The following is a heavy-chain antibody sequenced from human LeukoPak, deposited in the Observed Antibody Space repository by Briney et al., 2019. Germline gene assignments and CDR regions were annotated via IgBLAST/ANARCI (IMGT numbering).Heavy chain of an antibody. Sequence: GGSLRLSCAASGFTFSNHGMYWVRQAPGKGLEWVSYISSSGSTIYYADSVKGRFTISRDNAKNSLYLQMNSLRAEDTAVYYCARTLGYCSSTSCSDAFDIWGQGTMVTVSS. J-gene: IGHJ3*02. V-gene: IGHV3-48*04. CDR3: ARTLGYCSSTSCSDAFDI. CDR2: ISSSGSTI. D-gene: IGHD2-2*01. CDR1: GFTFSNHG.